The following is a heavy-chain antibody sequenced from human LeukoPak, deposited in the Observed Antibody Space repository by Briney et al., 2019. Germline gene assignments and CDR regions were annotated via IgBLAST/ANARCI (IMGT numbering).Heavy chain of an antibody. D-gene: IGHD1-26*01. J-gene: IGHJ4*02. CDR3: ATGRSKTVDF. V-gene: IGHV4-59*12. CDR1: GGSISSYY. Sequence: SETLSLTCTVSGGSISSYYWSWIRQPPGKGLEWIGYIYYSRSTNYNPSLKSRVTISVDTSKNQFSLKLSSVTAADTALYYCATGRSKTVDFWGQGTLVTVSS. CDR2: IYYSRST.